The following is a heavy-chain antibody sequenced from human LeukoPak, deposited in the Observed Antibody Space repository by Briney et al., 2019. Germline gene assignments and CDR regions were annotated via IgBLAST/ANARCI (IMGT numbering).Heavy chain of an antibody. J-gene: IGHJ3*02. Sequence: KPPKTLSLTCTVSGGSISACYWSWIRQPPGKGLEWIGYISYSGSTYYNPSLESRVTISIDTSKNQFSLMLTSVTAADTAVYYCASAPFRGTNSRGAFDIWGQGTMVTVSS. D-gene: IGHD4/OR15-4a*01. CDR2: ISYSGST. V-gene: IGHV4-59*01. CDR1: GGSISACY. CDR3: ASAPFRGTNSRGAFDI.